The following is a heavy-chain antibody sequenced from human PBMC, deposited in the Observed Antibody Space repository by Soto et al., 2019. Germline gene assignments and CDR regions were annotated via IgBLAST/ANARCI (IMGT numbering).Heavy chain of an antibody. CDR3: ARDSSYGYGDYYYYGMDV. Sequence: ASVKVSCKASGYTFTGYGISWVRQAPGQGLEWMGWISAYNGNTNYAQKLQGRVTMTTDTSTSTAYMELRSLRSDDTAVYYCARDSSYGYGDYYYYGMDVWGQGTTVTVSS. D-gene: IGHD5-18*01. CDR1: GYTFTGYG. CDR2: ISAYNGNT. V-gene: IGHV1-18*01. J-gene: IGHJ6*02.